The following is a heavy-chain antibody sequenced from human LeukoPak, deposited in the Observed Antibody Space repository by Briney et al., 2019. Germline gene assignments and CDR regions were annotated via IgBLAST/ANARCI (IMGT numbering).Heavy chain of an antibody. V-gene: IGHV3-23*01. CDR1: GFTFSSYA. D-gene: IGHD6-13*01. Sequence: PGGSLGLSCAASGFTFSSYAMSWVRQAPGKGLEWVSAISGSGGSTYYADSVKGRFTISRDNSKNTLYLQMNSLRAEDTAVYYCARDRGYSSSWYSLNYYMDVWGKGTTVTISS. CDR2: ISGSGGST. CDR3: ARDRGYSSSWYSLNYYMDV. J-gene: IGHJ6*03.